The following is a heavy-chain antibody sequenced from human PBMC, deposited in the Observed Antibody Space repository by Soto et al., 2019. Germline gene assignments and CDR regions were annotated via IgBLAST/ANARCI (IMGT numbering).Heavy chain of an antibody. CDR2: ISSDGSDK. CDR3: AKRSEVARQELDY. D-gene: IGHD2-15*01. CDR1: GFTFSNFG. Sequence: QVQLVESGGGVVQPGRSLRLSCAASGFTFSNFGMHWVRQAPGKGLEWVAVISSDGSDKYYSDSVKGRFTISRDNSKNTLFLQMNSLRVEDTAVYYCAKRSEVARQELDYWGQGTLVTVSS. J-gene: IGHJ4*02. V-gene: IGHV3-30*18.